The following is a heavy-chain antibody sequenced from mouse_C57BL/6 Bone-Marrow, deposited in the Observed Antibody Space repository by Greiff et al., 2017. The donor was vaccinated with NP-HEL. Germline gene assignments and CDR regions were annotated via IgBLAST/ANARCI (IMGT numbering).Heavy chain of an antibody. Sequence: QVQLQQPGAELVKPGASVKLSCKASGYTFTSYWMQWVKQRPGQGLEWIGEIDPSGSYTNYNQKFKGKATLTVDTSSSTAYMQLSSLTSEDSAVYYCARGSGYYYGSSYFDYRGQGTTLTVSS. J-gene: IGHJ2*01. D-gene: IGHD1-1*01. CDR1: GYTFTSYW. CDR2: IDPSGSYT. CDR3: ARGSGYYYGSSYFDY. V-gene: IGHV1-50*01.